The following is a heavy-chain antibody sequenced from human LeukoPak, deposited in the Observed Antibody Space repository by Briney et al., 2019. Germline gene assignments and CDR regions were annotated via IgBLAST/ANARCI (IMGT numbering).Heavy chain of an antibody. CDR1: GFTFSSFS. CDR3: ARGRSGTTSLDY. Sequence: GGSLRLSCAASGFTFSSFSMNWVRQAPGKGLEWVSHISSSSSYIYYADSVKGRFTISRDNAKNSLYLEMNSLRAEDTAVYYCARGRSGTTSLDYWGQGTLVTVSS. V-gene: IGHV3-21*01. D-gene: IGHD1-7*01. J-gene: IGHJ4*02. CDR2: ISSSSSYI.